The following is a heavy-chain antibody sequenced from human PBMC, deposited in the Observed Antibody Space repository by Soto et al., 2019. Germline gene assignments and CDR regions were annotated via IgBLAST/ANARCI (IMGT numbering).Heavy chain of an antibody. CDR3: ARGSINYYDSSGYLPYYYGMDV. V-gene: IGHV3-21*06. J-gene: IGHJ6*02. D-gene: IGHD3-22*01. Sequence: PGVSLRLSCAASGFTLSSHSMNWVRQAPGKGLEWVSSISSSSDQIYYADSVKGRFTISRDNAKNSLHLQMNSLRAEDTAVYYCARGSINYYDSSGYLPYYYGMDVWGQGIAVTVSS. CDR1: GFTLSSHS. CDR2: ISSSSDQI.